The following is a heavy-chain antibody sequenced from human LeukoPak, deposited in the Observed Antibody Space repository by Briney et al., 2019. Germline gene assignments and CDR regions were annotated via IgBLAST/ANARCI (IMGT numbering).Heavy chain of an antibody. D-gene: IGHD4-17*01. CDR2: INPSGGST. J-gene: IGHJ6*03. CDR3: ARATHYYYYYMDV. Sequence: ASVKASCKASGYTFTSYYMHWVRQAPGQGLEWMGIINPSGGSTSYAQKFQGRVTMTRDMSTSTVYMELSSLRSEDTAVYYCARATHYYYYYMDVWGKGTTVTVSS. CDR1: GYTFTSYY. V-gene: IGHV1-46*01.